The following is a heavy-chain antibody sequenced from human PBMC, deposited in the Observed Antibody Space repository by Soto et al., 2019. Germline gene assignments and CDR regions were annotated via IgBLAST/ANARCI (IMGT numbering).Heavy chain of an antibody. V-gene: IGHV3-7*01. J-gene: IGHJ6*02. CDR1: GFTFSSYW. Sequence: EVQLVESGGGLVQPGGSLRLSCVDSGFTFSSYWMSWVRQAPVKGLEWVGNIKQDGSEENYVDSLKGRFTISSENAKNSMYLQMNSLRAEDTAVYYCARIAATGRGWDVWGQGTTVVVSS. D-gene: IGHD6-13*01. CDR3: ARIAATGRGWDV. CDR2: IKQDGSEE.